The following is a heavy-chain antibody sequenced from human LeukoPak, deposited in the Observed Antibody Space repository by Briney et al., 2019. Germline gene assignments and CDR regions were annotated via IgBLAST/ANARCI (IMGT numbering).Heavy chain of an antibody. D-gene: IGHD5-18*01. CDR3: VRDLGVDTSMIFFDY. Sequence: ASVKVSCNASGYSFTSFGISWVRQAPGQGLEWMGWISAYNGNTKYVQKFQGRVTMTTDISTSTAYMELRSLRSDDTAVFYCVRDLGVDTSMIFFDYWGQGTLVTVSS. CDR1: GYSFTSFG. CDR2: ISAYNGNT. J-gene: IGHJ4*02. V-gene: IGHV1-18*01.